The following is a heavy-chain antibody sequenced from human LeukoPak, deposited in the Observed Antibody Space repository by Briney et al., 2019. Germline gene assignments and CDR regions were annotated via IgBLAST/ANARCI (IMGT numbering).Heavy chain of an antibody. D-gene: IGHD3-3*01. V-gene: IGHV1-18*01. CDR1: GYTFTSYG. Sequence: GASVKVSCKASGYTFTSYGFSWVRQAPGQGLEWMGWISAYNGNTNYAQKLQGRVTMTTDTSTSTAYMELRSLRSDDTAVYYCARDPGGIRFLEWLLPFDYWGQGTLVTVSS. CDR3: ARDPGGIRFLEWLLPFDY. J-gene: IGHJ4*02. CDR2: ISAYNGNT.